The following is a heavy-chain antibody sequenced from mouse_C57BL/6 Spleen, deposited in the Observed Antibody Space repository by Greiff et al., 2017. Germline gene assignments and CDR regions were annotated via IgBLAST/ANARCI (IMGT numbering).Heavy chain of an antibody. CDR1: GYTFTSYW. CDR2: INPSNGGT. CDR3: ARSSYDYDEDWFAY. V-gene: IGHV1-53*01. Sequence: VQLQQSGTELVKPGASVKLSCKASGYTFTSYWMHWVKQRPGQGLEWIGNINPSNGGTNYNEKFKSKATLTVDKSSSTAYMQLSSLTSEDSAVYYCARSSYDYDEDWFAYWGQGTLVTVSA. J-gene: IGHJ3*01. D-gene: IGHD2-4*01.